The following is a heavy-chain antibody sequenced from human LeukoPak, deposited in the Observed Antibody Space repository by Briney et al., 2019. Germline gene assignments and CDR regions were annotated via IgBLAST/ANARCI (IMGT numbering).Heavy chain of an antibody. CDR2: IWYDGSNK. CDR1: GFTFSDYG. J-gene: IGHJ4*02. D-gene: IGHD3-22*01. CDR3: ARGVDYYENSGTIDY. V-gene: IGHV3-33*01. Sequence: GSLLLSCPASGFTFSDYGMHWVRQPPGKGLEWVAIIWYDGSNKTYEDSVKGRFTISRDNSKNTLYLQMNSLRAEDTAVYYCARGVDYYENSGTIDYWGQGTLVTVSS.